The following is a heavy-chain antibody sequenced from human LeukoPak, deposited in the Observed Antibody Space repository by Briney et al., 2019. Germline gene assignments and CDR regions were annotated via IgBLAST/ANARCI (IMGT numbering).Heavy chain of an antibody. D-gene: IGHD3-22*01. Sequence: GASVKVSCKASGATFSSYAISWVRQAPGQGLEWMGGIIPIFGTANYAQKFQGRVTITTDESTSTAYMELSSLRSEDTAAYYCASGGNYYDSSGYYYVSYFDYWGLGTLVTVSS. CDR3: ASGGNYYDSSGYYYVSYFDY. CDR1: GATFSSYA. V-gene: IGHV1-69*05. J-gene: IGHJ4*02. CDR2: IIPIFGTA.